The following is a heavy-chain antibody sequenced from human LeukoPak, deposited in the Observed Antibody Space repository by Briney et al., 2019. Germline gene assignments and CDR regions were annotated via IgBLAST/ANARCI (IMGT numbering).Heavy chain of an antibody. V-gene: IGHV3-21*01. CDR2: IGGSSTSI. D-gene: IGHD6-13*01. Sequence: GGSLRLXCAASGFTFSTYSMNWVRQAPGKGLEWVSSIGGSSTSIYYAGSVKGRFTISRDNAKNSLYLQMNSLRAEDTAVYYCAREEGKQQMEAFDYWGQGTLVTVSS. CDR3: AREEGKQQMEAFDY. J-gene: IGHJ4*02. CDR1: GFTFSTYS.